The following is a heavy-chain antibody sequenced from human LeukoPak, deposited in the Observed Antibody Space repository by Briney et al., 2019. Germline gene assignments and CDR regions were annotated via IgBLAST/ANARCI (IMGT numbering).Heavy chain of an antibody. Sequence: PSETLSLTCTVSGGSISSYFWGWIRQPPGKGLEWIGTISYSGSTYYNPSLKSRVTISVDTSKNQFSLKLRSVTAADTAVYYCAKEYVGSLFYYGMDVWGQGTTLTVSS. CDR2: ISYSGST. CDR3: AKEYVGSLFYYGMDV. J-gene: IGHJ6*02. D-gene: IGHD1-26*01. V-gene: IGHV4-39*02. CDR1: GGSISSYF.